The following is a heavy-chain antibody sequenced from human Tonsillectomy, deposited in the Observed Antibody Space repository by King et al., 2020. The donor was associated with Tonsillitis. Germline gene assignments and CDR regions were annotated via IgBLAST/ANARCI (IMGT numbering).Heavy chain of an antibody. CDR3: ARDNIAAAGTPEWGYYYGMDV. CDR2: IYHSGST. CDR1: GYSISSGYY. D-gene: IGHD6-13*01. V-gene: IGHV4-38-2*02. J-gene: IGHJ6*02. Sequence: VQLQESGPGLVKPSETLSLTCAVSGYSISSGYYWGWIRQPPEKGLEWIGRIYHSGSTYYNPSLKSRVTISVDTSKNQFSLKLSSVTAADTAVYYCARDNIAAAGTPEWGYYYGMDVWGQGTTVTVSS.